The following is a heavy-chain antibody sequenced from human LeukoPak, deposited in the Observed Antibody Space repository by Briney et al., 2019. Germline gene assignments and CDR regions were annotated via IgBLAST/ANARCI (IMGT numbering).Heavy chain of an antibody. V-gene: IGHV1-2*02. D-gene: IGHD2-2*02. Sequence: ASVKVSCKASGYTFTGYYMHWVRQAPGQGLEWMGWINPNSGGTNYAQKFQGRVTMTRDTSTSTAYMELSRLRSDDTAVYYCARVPAAILGWFDPWGQGTLVTVSS. J-gene: IGHJ5*02. CDR1: GYTFTGYY. CDR2: INPNSGGT. CDR3: ARVPAAILGWFDP.